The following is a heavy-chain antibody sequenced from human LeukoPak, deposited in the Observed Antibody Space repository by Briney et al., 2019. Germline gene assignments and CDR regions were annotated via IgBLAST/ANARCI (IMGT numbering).Heavy chain of an antibody. D-gene: IGHD2-2*01. CDR2: ISYDGSNK. Sequence: PGGSLRLSCAASGFTFSSYAMHWVRQAPGKGLEWVAVISYDGSNKYYADSVKGRFTISRDNSKNTLYLQMNSLGAEDTAVYYCARAFIGYCSSTSCLPDYWGQGTLVTVSS. CDR3: ARAFIGYCSSTSCLPDY. J-gene: IGHJ4*02. V-gene: IGHV3-30-3*01. CDR1: GFTFSSYA.